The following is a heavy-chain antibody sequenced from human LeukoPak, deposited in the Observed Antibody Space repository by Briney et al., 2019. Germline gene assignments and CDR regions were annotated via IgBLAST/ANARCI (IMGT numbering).Heavy chain of an antibody. CDR2: ITSSGSVM. CDR1: GFTFSSYS. J-gene: IGHJ4*02. CDR3: ARSSVYFEWFIMGY. D-gene: IGHD3-9*01. V-gene: IGHV3-48*02. Sequence: GGSLRLSCAASGFTFSSYSTNWVRQAPGEGLEWVSYITSSGSVMYHADSVGGRLTISRDNAKKSLYQEMNSLRDEDTAVYYCARSSVYFEWFIMGYRGQGTLVTVSS.